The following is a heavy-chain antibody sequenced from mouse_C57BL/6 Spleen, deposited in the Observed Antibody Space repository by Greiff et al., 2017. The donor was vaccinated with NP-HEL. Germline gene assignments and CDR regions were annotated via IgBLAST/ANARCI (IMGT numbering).Heavy chain of an antibody. V-gene: IGHV1-9*01. CDR1: GYTFTGYW. CDR3: ARVYGSSFFDY. CDR2: ILPGSGCT. J-gene: IGHJ2*01. D-gene: IGHD1-1*01. Sequence: VKLVESGAELMKPGASVKLSCKATGYTFTGYWIEWVKQRPGHGLEWIGEILPGSGCTNYNEKFKGKATFTADTSSNTAYMQLSSLTTEDSAIYYCARVYGSSFFDYWGQGTTLTVSS.